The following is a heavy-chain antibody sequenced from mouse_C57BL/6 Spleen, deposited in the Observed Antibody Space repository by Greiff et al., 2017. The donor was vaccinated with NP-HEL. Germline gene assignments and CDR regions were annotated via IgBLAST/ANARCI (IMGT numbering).Heavy chain of an antibody. D-gene: IGHD1-1*01. CDR2: IDPSDSET. Sequence: VQLQQPGAELVRPGSSVKLSCKASGYTFTSYWMHWVKQRPIQGLEWIGNIDPSDSETHYNQKFKDKATLTVDKSSSTAYMQLSSLTSEDAAVYYCARGDYYGSSYPDYWGQGTTLTVSS. J-gene: IGHJ2*01. CDR3: ARGDYYGSSYPDY. CDR1: GYTFTSYW. V-gene: IGHV1-52*01.